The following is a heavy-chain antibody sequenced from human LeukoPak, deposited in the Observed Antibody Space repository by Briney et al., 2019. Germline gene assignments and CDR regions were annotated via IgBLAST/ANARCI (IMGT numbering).Heavy chain of an antibody. V-gene: IGHV3-49*04. CDR1: GFTFGDYA. CDR2: IRSKTHGGTT. J-gene: IGHJ4*02. Sequence: PGGSLRLSCTASGFTFGDYAMNWVRQAPGKGLEWVGFIRSKTHGGTTEFAAPVKGRFSISRDDSKRIAYLQMNSLKTEDTAVHYCTRDGIPETNWSGYYIDYWGQGTLVTVSS. D-gene: IGHD3-3*01. CDR3: TRDGIPETNWSGYYIDY.